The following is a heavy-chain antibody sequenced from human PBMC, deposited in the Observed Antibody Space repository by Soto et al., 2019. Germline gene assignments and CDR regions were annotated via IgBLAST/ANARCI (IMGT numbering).Heavy chain of an antibody. CDR1: GFTFDDYT. J-gene: IGHJ6*02. Sequence: GGSLRLSCAASGFTFDDYTMHWVRQAPGKGLEWVSLISWDGGSTYYADSVKGRFTISRDNIKNSLYLQMNSLRTEDTALYYCAKDFNMRGGYYYYYYGMDVWGQGTTVTVSS. CDR2: ISWDGGST. D-gene: IGHD2-15*01. V-gene: IGHV3-43*01. CDR3: AKDFNMRGGYYYYYYGMDV.